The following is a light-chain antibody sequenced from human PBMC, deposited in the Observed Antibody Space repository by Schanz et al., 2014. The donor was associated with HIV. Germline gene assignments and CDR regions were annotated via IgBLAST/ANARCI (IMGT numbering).Light chain of an antibody. V-gene: IGLV1-44*01. J-gene: IGLJ2*01. CDR2: SNN. Sequence: QSVLTQPPSASGTPGQRVTISCSGSSSNIGSNTVNWYQQLPGTAPKLLIYSNNQRPSGVPDRFSGSKSGTSASLAITGLQADDEADYYCATWDISLNGPVFGGGTKLTVL. CDR3: ATWDISLNGPV. CDR1: SSNIGSNT.